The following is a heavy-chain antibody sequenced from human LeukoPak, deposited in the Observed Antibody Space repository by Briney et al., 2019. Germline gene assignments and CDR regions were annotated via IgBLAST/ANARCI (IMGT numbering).Heavy chain of an antibody. Sequence: ASVKVSCKVSGYTLTELSIHWVRQAPGKGLEGMGGFNPEDGEKIYVQKFQGRVTMTEDASIDTAYMELSSLRSEDTAMYYCATDPVGYCSSDSCYSVDYWGQGTLVTVSS. CDR3: ATDPVGYCSSDSCYSVDY. J-gene: IGHJ4*02. D-gene: IGHD2-15*01. CDR2: FNPEDGEK. V-gene: IGHV1-24*01. CDR1: GYTLTELS.